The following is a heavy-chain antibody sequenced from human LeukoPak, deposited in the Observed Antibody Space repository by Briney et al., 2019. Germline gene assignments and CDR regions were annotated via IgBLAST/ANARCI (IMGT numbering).Heavy chain of an antibody. J-gene: IGHJ5*02. Sequence: SVKVSCKASGYTFTSYAMNWVRQAPGQGLEWMGVITPMFGTTTYAQRFQGRVTITADKSTSTAYMELSSLRSEDTAVYYCARDSYRTRNYNWFDPWGQGTLVTVSS. CDR3: ARDSYRTRNYNWFDP. V-gene: IGHV1-69*06. CDR1: GYTFTSYA. D-gene: IGHD1-7*01. CDR2: ITPMFGTT.